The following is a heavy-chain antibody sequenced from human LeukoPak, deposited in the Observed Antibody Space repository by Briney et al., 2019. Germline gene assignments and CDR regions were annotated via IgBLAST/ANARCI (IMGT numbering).Heavy chain of an antibody. V-gene: IGHV1-69*06. Sequence: ASVKVSCKASGGTFSSYAISWVRQAPGQGLEWTGGIIPIFGTANYAQKFQGRVTITADKSTSTAYMELSSLRSEDTAVYYCARGSSAEYFQHWGQGTLVTVSS. J-gene: IGHJ1*01. CDR3: ARGSSAEYFQH. CDR2: IIPIFGTA. CDR1: GGTFSSYA.